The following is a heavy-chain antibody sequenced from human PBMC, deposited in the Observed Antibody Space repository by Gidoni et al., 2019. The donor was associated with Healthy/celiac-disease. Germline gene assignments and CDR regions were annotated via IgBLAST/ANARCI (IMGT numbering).Heavy chain of an antibody. CDR3: ARLGSGWHPFDY. Sequence: QLQLQESGSGLVKPSETLSLTCTVSGGSISSSSYYWGWIRQPPGKGLEWIGSIYYSGSTYYNPSLKSRVTISVDTSKNQFSLKLSSVTAADTAVYYCARLGSGWHPFDYWGQGTLVTVSS. V-gene: IGHV4-39*01. D-gene: IGHD6-19*01. CDR2: IYYSGST. CDR1: GGSISSSSYY. J-gene: IGHJ4*02.